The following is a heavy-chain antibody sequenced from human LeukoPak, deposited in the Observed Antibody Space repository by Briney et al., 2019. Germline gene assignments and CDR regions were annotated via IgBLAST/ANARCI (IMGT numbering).Heavy chain of an antibody. CDR3: ARRIVHYYFDY. V-gene: IGHV4-34*01. J-gene: IGHJ4*02. Sequence: PSETLSLTCAVYGGSFSGYYWSWIRQPPGKGLEWIGEINHSGSTNYNPSLKSRVTISVDKSKNQFSLKLSSVTAADTAVYYYARRIVHYYFDYWGQGTLVTVSS. D-gene: IGHD2/OR15-2a*01. CDR1: GGSFSGYY. CDR2: INHSGST.